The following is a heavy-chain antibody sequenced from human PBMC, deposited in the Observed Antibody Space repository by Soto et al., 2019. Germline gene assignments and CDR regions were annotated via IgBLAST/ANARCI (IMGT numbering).Heavy chain of an antibody. Sequence: GGSLRLSCAASGFTVSSNYMSWVRQAPGKGLEWVSVIYSGGSTYYADSVKGRFTISRDNSKNTLYLQMNSLRAEDTAVYYCARGPSYYDIDPQGFDYWGQGTLVTVSS. CDR3: ARGPSYYDIDPQGFDY. V-gene: IGHV3-66*01. CDR1: GFTVSSNY. J-gene: IGHJ4*02. D-gene: IGHD3-9*01. CDR2: IYSGGST.